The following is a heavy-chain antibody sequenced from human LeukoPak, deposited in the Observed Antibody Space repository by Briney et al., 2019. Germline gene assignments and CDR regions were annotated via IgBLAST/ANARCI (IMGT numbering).Heavy chain of an antibody. Sequence: PGGSLRLSCAASGFSFSDYYMSWVRQAPGKGLEWISYISSRGSYTSDADSVKGRFTISRDNAKNLLFLQMNSLRVEDTVLYYCTRGDPGCFDYWGQG. CDR2: ISSRGSYT. CDR1: GFSFSDYY. J-gene: IGHJ4*01. CDR3: TRGDPGCFDY. V-gene: IGHV3-11*06. D-gene: IGHD2-15*01.